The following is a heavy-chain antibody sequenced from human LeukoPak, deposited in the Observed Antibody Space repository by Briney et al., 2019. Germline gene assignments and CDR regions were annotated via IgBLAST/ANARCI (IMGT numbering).Heavy chain of an antibody. J-gene: IGHJ4*02. Sequence: SETLSLTRTVSGGSISSGSYYWSWIRQPAGKGLEWIGRIHTSGSTNYNPSLKSRVTISLDTSKNQFSLKLSSVTAADTAVYYCARGRDGSSYYFDYWGQGTLVTVSS. CDR2: IHTSGST. CDR1: GGSISSGSYY. V-gene: IGHV4-61*02. D-gene: IGHD6-6*01. CDR3: ARGRDGSSYYFDY.